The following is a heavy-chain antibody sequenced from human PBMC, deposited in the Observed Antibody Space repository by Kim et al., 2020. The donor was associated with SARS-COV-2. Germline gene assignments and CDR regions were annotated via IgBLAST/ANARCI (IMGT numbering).Heavy chain of an antibody. CDR3: ARGGYYDSSGYPLN. D-gene: IGHD3-22*01. Sequence: GGSLRLSCAASGFTFSSYEMNWVRQAPGKGLEWVSYISSSGSTIYYADSVKGRFTIYRDNAKNSLYLQMNSLRAEDTAVYYCARGGYYDSSGYPLNWGQGALVTVSS. V-gene: IGHV3-48*03. CDR2: ISSSGSTI. CDR1: GFTFSSYE. J-gene: IGHJ4*02.